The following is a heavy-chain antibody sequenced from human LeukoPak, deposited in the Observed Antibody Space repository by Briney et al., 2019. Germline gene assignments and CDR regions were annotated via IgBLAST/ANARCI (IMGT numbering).Heavy chain of an antibody. D-gene: IGHD3-10*01. CDR2: INHSGST. Sequence: PSETLSLTCTVSGGSISSYYWSWIRQPPGKGLEWIGEINHSGSTNYNPSLKSRVTISVDTSKNQFSLKLSSVTAADTAVYYCARVYYGSGSYYSFSPWGQGTLVTVSS. CDR1: GGSISSYY. J-gene: IGHJ5*02. CDR3: ARVYYGSGSYYSFSP. V-gene: IGHV4-34*01.